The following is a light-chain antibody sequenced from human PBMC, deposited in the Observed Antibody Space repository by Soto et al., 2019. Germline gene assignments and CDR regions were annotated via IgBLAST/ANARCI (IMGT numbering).Light chain of an antibody. V-gene: IGKV3-20*01. Sequence: EIVLMQSPGTLSLSPRERATLSCRASQSVSSSYLAWYQQKPGQSPRLLIYGASSTATGIPDRFSGSGSETDFTLTISRLEPEDFAVYYCQQYGSSPYTFGQGTRLEIK. J-gene: IGKJ5*01. CDR2: GAS. CDR3: QQYGSSPYT. CDR1: QSVSSSY.